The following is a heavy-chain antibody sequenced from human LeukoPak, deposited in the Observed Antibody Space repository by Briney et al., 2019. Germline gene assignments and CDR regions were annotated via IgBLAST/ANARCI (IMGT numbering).Heavy chain of an antibody. V-gene: IGHV1-2*02. CDR1: GYTFTSNY. J-gene: IGHJ4*02. Sequence: ASVKVSCKTFGYTFTSNYMQWVRQAPGQGLEWVGWINPNNGGTYYAEKFQGRVTITRDTSAYTVYMELDRLRYDDTAVYFCARDLKDDGFGAEGSLDFWGQGTLVTVSS. CDR2: INPNNGGT. CDR3: ARDLKDDGFGAEGSLDF. D-gene: IGHD3-10*01.